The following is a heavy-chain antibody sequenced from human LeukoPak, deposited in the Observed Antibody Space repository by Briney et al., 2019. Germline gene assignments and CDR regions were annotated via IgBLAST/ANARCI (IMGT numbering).Heavy chain of an antibody. J-gene: IGHJ6*03. Sequence: GGSLRLSCAASGFTFDDYAMHWVRQAPGKGLEWVSGISWNSGSIGYADSVKGRFTISRDNAKNSLYLQMNSLRAEGMALYYCAKGGGGTNYYYMDVWGKGTTVTVSS. D-gene: IGHD1-1*01. CDR3: AKGGGGTNYYYMDV. V-gene: IGHV3-9*03. CDR2: ISWNSGSI. CDR1: GFTFDDYA.